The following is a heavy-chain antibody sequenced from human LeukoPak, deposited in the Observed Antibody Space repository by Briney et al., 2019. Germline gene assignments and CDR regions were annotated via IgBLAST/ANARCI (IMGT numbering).Heavy chain of an antibody. CDR2: ISGSGGST. J-gene: IGHJ4*02. CDR1: GFTFSSYA. D-gene: IGHD6-13*01. V-gene: IGHV3-23*01. Sequence: PGGSLRLSCAASGFTFSSYAMSWVRQAPGKGLEWVSAISGSGGSTYYADSVKGRFTISRDNSKNTLYLQMNSLRAEDTAVYYCAKEPRQTAAGAHSPVDYWGQGTLVTVSS. CDR3: AKEPRQTAAGAHSPVDY.